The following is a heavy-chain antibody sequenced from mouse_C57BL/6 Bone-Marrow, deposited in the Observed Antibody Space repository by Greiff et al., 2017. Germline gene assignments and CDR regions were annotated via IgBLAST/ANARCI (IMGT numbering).Heavy chain of an antibody. CDR2: ISSGSSTI. D-gene: IGHD2-2*01. CDR3: ARTRLRGPFDY. J-gene: IGHJ2*01. V-gene: IGHV5-17*01. CDR1: GFTFSDYG. Sequence: EVQLVDSGGGLVKPGGSLKLSCAASGFTFSDYGMHWVRQAPEKGLEWVAYISSGSSTIYYADTVKGRFTISRDNAKNTLFLQMTSLRSEDTAMYYCARTRLRGPFDYWGQGTTLTVSS.